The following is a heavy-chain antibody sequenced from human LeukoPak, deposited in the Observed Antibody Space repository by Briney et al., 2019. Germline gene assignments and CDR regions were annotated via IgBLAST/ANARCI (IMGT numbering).Heavy chain of an antibody. CDR3: ARLTGYSSESWFDP. CDR1: GVSISSSSYY. CDR2: IYYSGST. D-gene: IGHD3-9*01. J-gene: IGHJ5*02. V-gene: IGHV4-61*05. Sequence: SETLSLTCTVSGVSISSSSYYWGWIRQPPGKGLEWIGYIYYSGSTNYNPSLKSRVTISVHTSKNQFSLKLSSVPAAETAVYYCARLTGYSSESWFDPWGQGTLVTVSS.